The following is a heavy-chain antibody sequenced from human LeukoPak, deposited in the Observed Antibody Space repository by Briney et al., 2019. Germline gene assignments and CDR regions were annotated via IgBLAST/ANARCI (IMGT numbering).Heavy chain of an antibody. Sequence: SETLSLTCTVSGYSVSSGYYWGWIRQPPGKGLEWIGSIYHSGSTYYNPSLKSRVTISVDASKNQFSLKLSSVTAADTAVYYCARVPGDDAFDIWGQGTMVTVSS. J-gene: IGHJ3*02. CDR2: IYHSGST. CDR1: GYSVSSGYY. CDR3: ARVPGDDAFDI. D-gene: IGHD2-2*01. V-gene: IGHV4-38-2*02.